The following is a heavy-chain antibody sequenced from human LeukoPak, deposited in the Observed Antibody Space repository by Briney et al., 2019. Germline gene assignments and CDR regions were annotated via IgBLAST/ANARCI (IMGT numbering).Heavy chain of an antibody. V-gene: IGHV4-61*02. J-gene: IGHJ3*01. CDR1: GGSISSGSYY. Sequence: SETLSLTCTVSGGSISSGSYYWSWIRQPAGKGLEWIGRIYTSGSTNYNPSLKSRVTISVDTSKNQFSLKLSSVTAADTAVYYCARDLSGLGITGTTNAQELWGQGTMVTVSS. D-gene: IGHD1-7*01. CDR2: IYTSGST. CDR3: ARDLSGLGITGTTNAQEL.